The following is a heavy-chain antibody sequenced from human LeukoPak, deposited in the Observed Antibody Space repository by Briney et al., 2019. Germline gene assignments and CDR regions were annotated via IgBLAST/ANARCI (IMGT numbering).Heavy chain of an antibody. V-gene: IGHV3-53*01. CDR1: GFSVSSNY. CDR3: AKGRWGVLDY. CDR2: IYTGGSI. D-gene: IGHD3-10*01. J-gene: IGHJ4*02. Sequence: GGSLRLSCAASGFSVSSNYMSWVRQAPGKGLEWVSIIYTGGSIDYGDSVKGRFTTSRDNSKNTLSLQMSSLRAEDTAVYYCAKGRWGVLDYWGQGILVTVSS.